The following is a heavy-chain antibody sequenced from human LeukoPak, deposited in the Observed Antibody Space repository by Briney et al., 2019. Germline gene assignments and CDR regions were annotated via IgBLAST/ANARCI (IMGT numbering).Heavy chain of an antibody. D-gene: IGHD3-10*01. J-gene: IGHJ3*02. CDR3: ARDPEIDYYGSGSYVAFDS. CDR2: IYNVGSST. CDR1: GFTFSSYW. V-gene: IGHV3-74*01. Sequence: PAGSLTLSCAASGFTFSSYWLHWVRQAPGKGLEWVSRIYNVGSSTNYAYSVNGRFAISSENAKNSLYLQMNSLTADDTAVYYCARDPEIDYYGSGSYVAFDSWGQGTMVTVSS.